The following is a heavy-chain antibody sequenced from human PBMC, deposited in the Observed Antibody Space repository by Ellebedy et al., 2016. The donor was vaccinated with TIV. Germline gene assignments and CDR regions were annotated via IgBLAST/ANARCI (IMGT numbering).Heavy chain of an antibody. Sequence: GESLKISCAASGFTFSDYSMNWVRQAPGKGLKWISYISSNAATIHYADSVKGRFTISRDNAKNSLVLQMNSLRAEDTAVYYCESGGSSEWGQGTLVTVSS. J-gene: IGHJ4*02. CDR1: GFTFSDYS. CDR3: ESGGSSE. CDR2: ISSNAATI. V-gene: IGHV3-48*01. D-gene: IGHD4-23*01.